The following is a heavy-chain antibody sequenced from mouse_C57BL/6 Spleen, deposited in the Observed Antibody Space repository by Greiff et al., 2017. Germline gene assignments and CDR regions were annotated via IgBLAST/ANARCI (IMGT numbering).Heavy chain of an antibody. V-gene: IGHV1-26*01. Sequence: EVQLQQSGPELVKPGASVKISCKASGYTFTDYYMNWVKQSHGKSLEWIGDINPNNGGTSYNQKFKGKATLTVDKSSSTAYMELRSLTSVDSAVYYCARVSYYYAMDYWGQGTSVTVSS. CDR3: ARVSYYYAMDY. J-gene: IGHJ4*01. CDR1: GYTFTDYY. CDR2: INPNNGGT.